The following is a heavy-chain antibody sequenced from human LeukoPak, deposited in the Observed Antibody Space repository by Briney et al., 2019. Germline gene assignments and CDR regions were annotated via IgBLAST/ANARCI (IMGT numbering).Heavy chain of an antibody. J-gene: IGHJ4*02. CDR2: IHYSGST. D-gene: IGHD3-9*01. Sequence: SETLSLTCSVSGGSISSSSYNWGWIRQPPGKGLEWIASIHYSGSTYYNPSLKSRVSISVDTSNNQFSLKLSSVTAADTAIYYCARQYYDILIGYNYYFDHWGQGTLVTVSS. V-gene: IGHV4-39*01. CDR3: ARQYYDILIGYNYYFDH. CDR1: GGSISSSSYN.